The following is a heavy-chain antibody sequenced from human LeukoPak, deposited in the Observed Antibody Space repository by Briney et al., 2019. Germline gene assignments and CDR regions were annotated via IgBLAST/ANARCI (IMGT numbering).Heavy chain of an antibody. CDR1: GGTFSSYA. Sequence: SVKVSCKASGGTFSSYAISWVRQAPGQGLEWMGGIIRIFGITNYAQKFQGRVTITADESTSTAYMELSSLRSEDTAVYYCARHHTIFGVVNPNYYYYGMDVWGQGTTVTVSS. J-gene: IGHJ6*02. V-gene: IGHV1-69*01. D-gene: IGHD3-3*01. CDR3: ARHHTIFGVVNPNYYYYGMDV. CDR2: IIRIFGIT.